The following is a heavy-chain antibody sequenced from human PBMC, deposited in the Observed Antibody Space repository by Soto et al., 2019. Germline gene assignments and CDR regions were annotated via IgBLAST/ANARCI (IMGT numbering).Heavy chain of an antibody. CDR2: ISFDESNK. CDR1: GFTFSSYG. D-gene: IGHD3-10*01. V-gene: IGHV3-30*18. Sequence: ESVGGVVQPGRSLRLSCAASGFTFSSYGIHWVRQAPGKGLEWVGIISFDESNKYYADSVKGRFTISRDNSKNTLYLQMNSLRDEDTAVYYCAKDMGGSYYYYGMDVWGQGTTVTVSS. J-gene: IGHJ6*02. CDR3: AKDMGGSYYYYGMDV.